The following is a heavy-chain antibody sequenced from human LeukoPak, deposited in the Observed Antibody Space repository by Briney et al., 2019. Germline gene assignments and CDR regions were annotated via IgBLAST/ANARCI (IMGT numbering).Heavy chain of an antibody. CDR1: GYTFTGYY. CDR3: ARGADSSSWMKYYYYYYYMDV. CDR2: INPNSGGT. J-gene: IGHJ6*03. D-gene: IGHD6-13*01. V-gene: IGHV1-2*02. Sequence: GASGKVSCKASGYTFTGYYMHWVRQAPGQGLEWMGWINPNSGGTNYAQKFQGRVTMTRDTSISTAYMELSRLRSDDTAVYYCARGADSSSWMKYYYYYYYMDVWGKGTTVTVSS.